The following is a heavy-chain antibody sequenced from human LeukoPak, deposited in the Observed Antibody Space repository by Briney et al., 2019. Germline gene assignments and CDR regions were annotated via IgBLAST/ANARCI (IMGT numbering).Heavy chain of an antibody. CDR3: ARRGYHDYSGFDY. V-gene: IGHV3-21*01. CDR2: ISGWSSDI. D-gene: IGHD3-16*01. Sequence: GGSLRLSCAGSEFTFSSYSMNWVRQAPGKGLEWVSSISGWSSDIYYADSVKGRFTISRDNSKNSLYLQMKSLRAEDTALYYCARRGYHDYSGFDYWGQGTLVTVSS. CDR1: EFTFSSYS. J-gene: IGHJ4*02.